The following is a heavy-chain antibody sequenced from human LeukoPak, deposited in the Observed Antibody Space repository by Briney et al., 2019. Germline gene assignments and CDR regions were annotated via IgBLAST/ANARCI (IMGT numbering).Heavy chain of an antibody. V-gene: IGHV3-30*18. Sequence: GGSLRLSCAASGFTFSSYGMHWVRQAPGKGLEWVAVISYDGSNKYYADSVKGRLTISRDNSKNTLYLQMNSLRAEDTAVYYCAKDFPRNYDFWSGHAPSGYFDYWGQGTLVTVSS. CDR3: AKDFPRNYDFWSGHAPSGYFDY. CDR1: GFTFSSYG. D-gene: IGHD3-3*01. J-gene: IGHJ4*02. CDR2: ISYDGSNK.